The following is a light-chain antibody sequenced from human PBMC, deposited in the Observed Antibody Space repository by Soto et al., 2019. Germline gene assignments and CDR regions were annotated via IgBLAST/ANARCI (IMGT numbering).Light chain of an antibody. CDR1: SSDVGGYNY. CDR3: SSYTSCSKV. Sequence: QSVLTQPASVSGSPGQSITISCTGTSSDVGGYNYVSWYQQHPGKAPKLMIYEVSNRPSGVSNRFSGSKSGNTASLTISGLQAEDEADYYCSSYTSCSKVFGTGTKLTVL. V-gene: IGLV2-14*01. CDR2: EVS. J-gene: IGLJ1*01.